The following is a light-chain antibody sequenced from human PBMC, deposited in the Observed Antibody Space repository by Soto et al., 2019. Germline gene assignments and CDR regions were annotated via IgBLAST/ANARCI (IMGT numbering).Light chain of an antibody. CDR1: QSVLHSSNNKNY. CDR3: EQYYGTLWT. J-gene: IGKJ1*01. Sequence: DIVMTQSPDSLAVSLGERASINCKSSQSVLHSSNNKNYLAWYQQKPGQPPKLLIYWASTRESGVPDRFSGSASGTDFTLTISSLQAEDVAVYFCEQYYGTLWTFGQGTQVEIK. V-gene: IGKV4-1*01. CDR2: WAS.